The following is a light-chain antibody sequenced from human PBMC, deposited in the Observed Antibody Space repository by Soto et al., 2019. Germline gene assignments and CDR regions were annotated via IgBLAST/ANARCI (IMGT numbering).Light chain of an antibody. V-gene: IGKV3-15*01. Sequence: EIGMSQSPATLSVSTGGRATLSCRASQSISGTLAWYQQKPGQAPRLLIYGASTRATSFPARFSGSGSGTDFTLTISSLQSEDFAVYDCQQYNNWPRTFGQGTKVDI. CDR2: GAS. CDR3: QQYNNWPRT. CDR1: QSISGT. J-gene: IGKJ1*01.